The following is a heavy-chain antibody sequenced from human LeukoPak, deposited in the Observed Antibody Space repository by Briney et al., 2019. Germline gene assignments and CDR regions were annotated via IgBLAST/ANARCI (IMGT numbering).Heavy chain of an antibody. D-gene: IGHD3-22*01. CDR3: ARGAYYYASSGFFTFHI. Sequence: PSETLSLTCTVSGGSISSYYWSWLRQPPGKGLEWIGRIYTNGRTNYNPSLKSRVSMSVDTSKNQFSLTLSSVTAADTATYYCARGAYYYASSGFFTFHIWGQGTMVTVSS. CDR1: GGSISSYY. CDR2: IYTNGRT. J-gene: IGHJ3*02. V-gene: IGHV4-4*07.